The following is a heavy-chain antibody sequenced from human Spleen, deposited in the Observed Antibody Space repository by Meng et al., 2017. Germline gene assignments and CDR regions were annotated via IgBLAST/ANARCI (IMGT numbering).Heavy chain of an antibody. CDR2: ITTSGSTI. CDR3: ARVFGSGCHPLDY. Sequence: GESLKISCAASGFTFSSYEMNWVRQAPGTGLEWVSYITTSGSTIYYADPVKGRFTISRDNAKTALYLQMNTLAADDTAGYYCARVFGSGCHPLDYWGQGTLVTVSS. D-gene: IGHD3-10*01. V-gene: IGHV3-48*03. CDR1: GFTFSSYE. J-gene: IGHJ4*02.